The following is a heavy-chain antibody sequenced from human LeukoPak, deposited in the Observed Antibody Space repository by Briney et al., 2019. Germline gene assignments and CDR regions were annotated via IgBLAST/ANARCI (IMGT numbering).Heavy chain of an antibody. CDR3: VKDDSYYYGSGSSND. CDR2: ISSGGGST. J-gene: IGHJ4*02. CDR1: GFTFSSYA. D-gene: IGHD3-10*01. V-gene: IGHV3-23*01. Sequence: GGSLRLSCAASGFTFSSYAMSWVRQAPGKGLEWVSTISSGGGSTYYADSVKGRFTISRDNSKNTLYLQMSSLRPEDTAVYYCVKDDSYYYGSGSSNDWGQGTLVTVSS.